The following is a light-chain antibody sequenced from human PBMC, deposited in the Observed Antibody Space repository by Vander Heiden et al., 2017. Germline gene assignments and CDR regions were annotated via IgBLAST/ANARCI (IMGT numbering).Light chain of an antibody. Sequence: DILMTQPPSTLSLSPGERPTLPCRASQSVSSNLAWYQQKPGQAPRLLIYGASTRATGIPARFSGSGSGTEFTLTISSLQSEDFAVYYCQQYNNWPLTLTFGGGTKVEIK. CDR2: GAS. J-gene: IGKJ4*01. V-gene: IGKV3-15*01. CDR3: QQYNNWPLTLT. CDR1: QSVSSN.